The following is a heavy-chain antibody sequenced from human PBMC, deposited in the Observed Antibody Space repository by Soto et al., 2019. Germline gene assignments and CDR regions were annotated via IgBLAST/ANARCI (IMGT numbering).Heavy chain of an antibody. J-gene: IGHJ6*02. Sequence: PSETLSLTCTVSGGSIRRYCWSWIRQPPGKGLEWIGYMYNTGSTVYNPPFKSRVTISVDTSKNQFSLKLNSVTAADTAVYCCARDLWGYCGTDCYPLDVWGQGTTVTVSS. CDR3: ARDLWGYCGTDCYPLDV. D-gene: IGHD2-21*02. CDR1: GGSIRRYC. V-gene: IGHV4-59*01. CDR2: MYNTGST.